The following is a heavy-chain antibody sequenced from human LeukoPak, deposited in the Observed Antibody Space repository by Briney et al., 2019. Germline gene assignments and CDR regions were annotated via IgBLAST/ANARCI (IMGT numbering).Heavy chain of an antibody. CDR1: GYTFTGYW. Sequence: ASVKVSCKAFGYTFTGYWMHWVRQAPGQGPEWMGVISPSGGSTIYAQKFQGRVTMTRDTSTSTVYMELSSLRSEDTAVYYCARVKSYYYDTSDKDAFDIWGQGTMVTVSS. CDR2: ISPSGGST. J-gene: IGHJ3*02. V-gene: IGHV1-46*01. D-gene: IGHD3-22*01. CDR3: ARVKSYYYDTSDKDAFDI.